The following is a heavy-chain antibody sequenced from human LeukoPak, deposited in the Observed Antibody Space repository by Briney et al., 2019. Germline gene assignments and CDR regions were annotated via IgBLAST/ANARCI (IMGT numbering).Heavy chain of an antibody. Sequence: GGSLRLSCAASGFTFSSYGMSWVRQAPGKGLEWVSAISGSGGSTYYADSVKGRFTISRDNSKNTLYLQMNSLRAEDTAVYYCAKAPVTTCRGAYCYPFDYWGQGTLVTVSS. D-gene: IGHD2-21*01. CDR1: GFTFSSYG. CDR3: AKAPVTTCRGAYCYPFDY. CDR2: ISGSGGST. V-gene: IGHV3-23*01. J-gene: IGHJ4*02.